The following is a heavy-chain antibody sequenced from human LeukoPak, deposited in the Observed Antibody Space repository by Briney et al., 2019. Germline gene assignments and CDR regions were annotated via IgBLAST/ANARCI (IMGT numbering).Heavy chain of an antibody. CDR3: ARDTIAAAGTADY. J-gene: IGHJ4*02. CDR2: IWYDGSDK. V-gene: IGHV3-33*01. Sequence: GGSLRLSCAASGFTFSSYGMHWVRQAPGKGLEWVAVIWYDGSDKYYADSVKGRFTISRDNSKNTLYLQMNSLRAEDTAVYYCARDTIAAAGTADYWGQGTLVTVSS. D-gene: IGHD6-13*01. CDR1: GFTFSSYG.